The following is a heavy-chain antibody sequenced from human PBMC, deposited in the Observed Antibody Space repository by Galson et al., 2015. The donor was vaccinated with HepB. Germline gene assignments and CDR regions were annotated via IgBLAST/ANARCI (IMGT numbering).Heavy chain of an antibody. D-gene: IGHD3-3*01. CDR2: IYPGDSDT. CDR3: ARVKYYDFWSGYYFEY. V-gene: IGHV5-51*01. CDR1: GYSFASYW. J-gene: IGHJ4*02. Sequence: QSGAEVKKPGESLKISCKGSGYSFASYWIGWVRQMPGKGLEWMGIIYPGDSDTRYSPSFQGQVTISVDRSISTAYLQWSSLKASDTAIYYCARVKYYDFWSGYYFEYWGQGTLVTVSS.